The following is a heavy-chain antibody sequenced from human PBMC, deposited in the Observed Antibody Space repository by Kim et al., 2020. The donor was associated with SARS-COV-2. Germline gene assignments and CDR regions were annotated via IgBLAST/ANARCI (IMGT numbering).Heavy chain of an antibody. CDR1: GFTFSNYA. CDR3: AKATLEFGESYWFDP. V-gene: IGHV3-23*01. J-gene: IGHJ5*02. CDR2: INGSGDNT. D-gene: IGHD3-10*01. Sequence: GGSLRLSCAASGFTFSNYAMSWVRQAPAKGLEWVSAINGSGDNTYYADSVKGRFTISRDNSKNTLFLQMSSLRAEDTAVYYCAKATLEFGESYWFDPWGQGTLVTVSS.